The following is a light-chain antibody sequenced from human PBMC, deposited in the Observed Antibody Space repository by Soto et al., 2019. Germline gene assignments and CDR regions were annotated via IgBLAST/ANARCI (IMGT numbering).Light chain of an antibody. Sequence: DIQMTQSPSSVSAFVGDSVTITCRASQGITSWLAWYQQKPGKAPELLIYAASSLQSGVPSRFSGSGSGTDFTLTISNLQPEDSATYYCQQAATFPLIFGGGTKVEIK. CDR3: QQAATFPLI. CDR1: QGITSW. V-gene: IGKV1-12*01. J-gene: IGKJ4*01. CDR2: AAS.